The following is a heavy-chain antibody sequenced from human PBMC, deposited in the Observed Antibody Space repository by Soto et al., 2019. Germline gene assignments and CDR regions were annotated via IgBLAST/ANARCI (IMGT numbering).Heavy chain of an antibody. D-gene: IGHD3-3*01. CDR3: AHRVLRTVFGVVTTTAIYFDF. V-gene: IGHV2-5*02. J-gene: IGHJ4*02. CDR2: IYWDDDK. CDR1: GFSLTTSGVG. Sequence: QITLNESGPTVVSPTETLTLTCRFSGFSLTTSGVGVGWIRQSPGKAPEWLALIYWDDDKRYSASLKSRLTITKDTSKNPVVLTVSDLDPTDTATYYCAHRVLRTVFGVVTTTAIYFDFWGQGPPVAVSS.